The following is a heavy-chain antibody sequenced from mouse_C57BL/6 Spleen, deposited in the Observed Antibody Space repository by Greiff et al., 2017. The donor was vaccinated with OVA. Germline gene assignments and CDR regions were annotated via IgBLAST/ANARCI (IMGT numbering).Heavy chain of an antibody. CDR3: ATGNGWYFDV. CDR2: IYPSDSET. V-gene: IGHV1-61*01. J-gene: IGHJ1*03. D-gene: IGHD2-1*01. Sequence: QVQLKQPGAELVRPGSSVKLSCKASGYTFTSYWMDWVKQRPGQGLEWIGNIYPSDSETHYNQKFKDKATLTVDKSSSTAYMQLSSLTSEDSAVYYCATGNGWYFDVWGTGTTVTVSS. CDR1: GYTFTSYW.